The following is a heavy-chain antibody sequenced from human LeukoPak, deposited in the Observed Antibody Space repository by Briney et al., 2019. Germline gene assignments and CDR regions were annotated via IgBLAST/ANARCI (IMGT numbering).Heavy chain of an antibody. V-gene: IGHV3-11*01. D-gene: IGHD1-26*01. Sequence: GGSLRLSCAASGFSFSDFYMSWIRQAPGMGLEWISYIGTRSNPIYYADSVKGRFTMSRDDAKNSLYLQMNSLRDEDTAVYFCAREARGSGRDFDYWGQGILVTVSS. CDR3: AREARGSGRDFDY. J-gene: IGHJ4*02. CDR1: GFSFSDFY. CDR2: IGTRSNPI.